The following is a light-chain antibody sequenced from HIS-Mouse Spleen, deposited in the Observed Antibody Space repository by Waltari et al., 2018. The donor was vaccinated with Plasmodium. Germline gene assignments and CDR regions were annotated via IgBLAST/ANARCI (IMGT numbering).Light chain of an antibody. J-gene: IGLJ2*01. CDR3: SSYTSSSTVV. Sequence: QSALTQPASVSGSPGQSITISCTGTSSDVGGYNYVPWYQQHPGKAPKLMFYDVSNRPSGVSNRFSGSKSGNTASLTISGLQAEDEADYYCSSYTSSSTVVFGGGTKLTVL. CDR1: SSDVGGYNY. V-gene: IGLV2-14*03. CDR2: DVS.